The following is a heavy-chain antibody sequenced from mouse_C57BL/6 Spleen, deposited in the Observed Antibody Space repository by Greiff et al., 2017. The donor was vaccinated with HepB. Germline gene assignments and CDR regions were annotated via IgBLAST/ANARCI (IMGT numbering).Heavy chain of an antibody. Sequence: QVQLQQPGAELVKPGASVKLSCKASGYTFTSYWMQWVKQRPGQGLEWIGEIDPSDSYTNYNQKFKGKATLTVDTSSSTAYMQLSSLTSEDSAVYYCARRGYDLDYWGQGTTLTVSS. V-gene: IGHV1-50*01. J-gene: IGHJ2*01. CDR3: ARRGYDLDY. CDR1: GYTFTSYW. D-gene: IGHD2-3*01. CDR2: IDPSDSYT.